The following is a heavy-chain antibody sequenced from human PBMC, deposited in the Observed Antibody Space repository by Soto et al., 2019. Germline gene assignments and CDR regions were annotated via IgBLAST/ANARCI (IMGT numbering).Heavy chain of an antibody. D-gene: IGHD6-13*01. J-gene: IGHJ5*02. CDR1: GYTFTSYG. V-gene: IGHV1-18*01. CDR2: ISAYNGNT. Sequence: QVQLVQSGAEVKKPGASVKVSCKASGYTFTSYGISWVRQAPGQGLEWMGWISAYNGNTNYAQKLQGRVTMTTDTSTSTAYMELRSLKSDDTAVEYCAREIAAAGGYNWFDPWGQGTLVTVSS. CDR3: AREIAAAGGYNWFDP.